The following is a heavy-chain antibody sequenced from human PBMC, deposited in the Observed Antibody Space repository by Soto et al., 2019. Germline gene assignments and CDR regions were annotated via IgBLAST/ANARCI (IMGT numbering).Heavy chain of an antibody. CDR2: VYHTGDT. CDR1: GGTVASSHW. CDR3: AREIVTAGGNNYFDP. V-gene: IGHV4-4*02. Sequence: PSETLSLTRGVSGGTVASSHWWSWVRQSPGRGLEWIGNVYHTGDTNFNPPLQSRVTFSVDKSNNQFSLRLTSVTAADTAVNFCAREIVTAGGNNYFDPWGPGTLVTVSS. D-gene: IGHD3-16*01. J-gene: IGHJ5*02.